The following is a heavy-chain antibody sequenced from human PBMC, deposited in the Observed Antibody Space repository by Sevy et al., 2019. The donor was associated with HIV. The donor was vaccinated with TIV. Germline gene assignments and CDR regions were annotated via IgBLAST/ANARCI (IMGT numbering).Heavy chain of an antibody. Sequence: ASVKVSCKASGYSFTGYHIHWVRQAPGQGPEWMGWINPNSGGTNYAQMLQGRVTLTRDTSTTTAYIELRRLRSDDTAVYYCVRDPYRTINCLRYSDNCTPSSFVDVWGQGTTVTVSS. CDR3: VRDPYRTINCLRYSDNCTPSSFVDV. CDR2: INPNSGGT. V-gene: IGHV1-2*02. J-gene: IGHJ6*02. CDR1: GYSFTGYH. D-gene: IGHD2-8*01.